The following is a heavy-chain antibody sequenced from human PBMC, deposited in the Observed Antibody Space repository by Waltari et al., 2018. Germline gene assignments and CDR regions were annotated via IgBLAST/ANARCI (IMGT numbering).Heavy chain of an antibody. D-gene: IGHD6-13*01. CDR1: GFIFRSSA. CDR3: ARERGVSIIDAFDI. V-gene: IGHV3-30*04. J-gene: IGHJ3*02. CDR2: ISYDGSNK. Sequence: VQLVESGGGVVQPGRSLRLSCAASGFIFRSSAMHWVRQAPGKGLEWVAFISYDGSNKYYADSVKGRFTISRDNSRNTLYLQMNSLRAEDTAVYYCARERGVSIIDAFDIWGQGTVVTVSS.